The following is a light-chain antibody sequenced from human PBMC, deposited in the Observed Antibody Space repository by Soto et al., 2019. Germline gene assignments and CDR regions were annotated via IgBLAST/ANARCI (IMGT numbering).Light chain of an antibody. V-gene: IGKV1-5*01. CDR1: QSISNW. CDR2: DAS. Sequence: DIQMTQSPSTLSASVGDRVTITCRASQSISNWLAWYQQRPGKAPKLLIYDASTLESWVPSRFSGSGSGTEFTLTISGLRPDDFATYYCQQYNTYSYTFGQGTKPEIK. J-gene: IGKJ2*01. CDR3: QQYNTYSYT.